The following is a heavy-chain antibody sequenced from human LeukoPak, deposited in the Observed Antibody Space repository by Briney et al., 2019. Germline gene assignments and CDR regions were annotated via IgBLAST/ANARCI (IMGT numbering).Heavy chain of an antibody. V-gene: IGHV4-38-2*02. D-gene: IGHD2-2*02. CDR2: IYHSGSA. CDR1: GYSITSGYN. J-gene: IGHJ4*02. CDR3: VRYCSSTTCYTRAVDY. Sequence: PSETLSLTCTVSGYSITSGYNWAWIRPPPGNVLEWIGSIYHSGSAYYNPSLKSRVTISVDTSKNQFSLKLSSVTAADTAVYYCVRYCSSTTCYTRAVDYWGQGTLVTVSS.